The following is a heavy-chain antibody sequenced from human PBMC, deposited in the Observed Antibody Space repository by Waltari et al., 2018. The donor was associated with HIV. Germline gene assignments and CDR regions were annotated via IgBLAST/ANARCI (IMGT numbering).Heavy chain of an antibody. CDR3: AIPGSGLYPTPLDL. CDR2: ISKSGDRT. D-gene: IGHD2-2*02. J-gene: IGHJ5*02. V-gene: IGHV3-23*01. CDR1: GFDFSNYA. Sequence: EVQVLESGGTLVQPGGSLRVSCAASGFDFSNYAVSWVREAAGQGLEWVSAISKSGDRTYYAESVRGRFTISRDNSKNTLSLQMNSLRVEDTAVYYCAIPGSGLYPTPLDLWGQGPLVTVSS.